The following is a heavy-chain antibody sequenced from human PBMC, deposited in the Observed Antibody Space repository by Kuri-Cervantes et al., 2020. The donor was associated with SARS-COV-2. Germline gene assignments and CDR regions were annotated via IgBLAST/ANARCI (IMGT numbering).Heavy chain of an antibody. CDR1: GGSISSSSYY. CDR3: ARGVESTAFDI. Sequence: GSLRLSCTVSGGSISSSSYYWGWIRQPPGKGLEWIGSIYYSGSTNYNPSLKSRVTISVDTSKNQFSLKLSSVTAADTAVYYCARGVESTAFDIWGQGTMVTVSS. J-gene: IGHJ3*02. CDR2: IYYSGST. V-gene: IGHV4-39*07.